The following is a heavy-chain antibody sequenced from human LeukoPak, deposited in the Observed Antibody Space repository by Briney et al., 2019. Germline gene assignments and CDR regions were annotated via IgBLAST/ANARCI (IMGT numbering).Heavy chain of an antibody. CDR2: ISSSGSTI. CDR1: GFTFSSYE. J-gene: IGHJ4*02. Sequence: GGSLRLSCAASGFTFSSYEMNWVRQAPGKGLEWVSYISSSGSTIYYADSVKGRFTISRDNSKNTLYLQMNSLRAEDTAVYYCASHRWYSSSSDGFDYWGQGTLVTVSS. V-gene: IGHV3-48*03. D-gene: IGHD6-6*01. CDR3: ASHRWYSSSSDGFDY.